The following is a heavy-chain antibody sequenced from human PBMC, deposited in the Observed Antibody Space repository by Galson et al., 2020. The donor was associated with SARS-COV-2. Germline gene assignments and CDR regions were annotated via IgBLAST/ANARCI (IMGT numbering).Heavy chain of an antibody. J-gene: IGHJ6*02. CDR2: TYSEGSST. D-gene: IGHD2-8*01. CDR3: ARDENGLKGLDI. V-gene: IGHV3-74*01. CDR1: GSTFSSYW. Sequence: GESLNISSAVPGSTFSSYWMHWVRQPPGKGLGWVSRTYSEGSSTSYADSVKGRFTISGDNAKNTLYLQMNSRRAEDTAVYYCARDENGLKGLDIWGQGTTVTVSS.